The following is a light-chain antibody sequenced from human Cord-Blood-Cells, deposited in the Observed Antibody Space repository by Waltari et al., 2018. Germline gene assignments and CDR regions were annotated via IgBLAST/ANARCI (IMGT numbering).Light chain of an antibody. Sequence: DIVMTQSPDSLAVSLGERATINCKSSQSVLYSSNNKNYLAWYQQKPGQPPKLLIYWASSRESGVPARFSGSGSGTDFTLTISSLQAEDVAVYYCQQYYSTPHTFGRGTKLEIK. CDR2: WAS. V-gene: IGKV4-1*01. J-gene: IGKJ2*01. CDR3: QQYYSTPHT. CDR1: QSVLYSSNNKNY.